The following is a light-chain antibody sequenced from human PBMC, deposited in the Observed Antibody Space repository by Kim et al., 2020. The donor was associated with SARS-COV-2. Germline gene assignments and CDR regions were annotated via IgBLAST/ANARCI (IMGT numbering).Light chain of an antibody. V-gene: IGKV1-17*01. CDR2: GAS. CDR1: QDIGND. CDR3: LQHRTYPIT. Sequence: APVGDRGTIPGRASQDIGNDLGWYQQSPGRAPKRLIYGASNLQSGVPSRFSGSGSETEFTLTINSLQPEDFATYFCLQHRTYPITFGQGTRLEIK. J-gene: IGKJ5*01.